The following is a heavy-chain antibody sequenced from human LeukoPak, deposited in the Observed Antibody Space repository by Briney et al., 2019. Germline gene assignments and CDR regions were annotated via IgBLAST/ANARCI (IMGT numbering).Heavy chain of an antibody. V-gene: IGHV4-39*01. CDR3: ARHASPVLRAYFGS. CDR1: GDSISSSSHY. J-gene: IGHJ4*02. D-gene: IGHD3-16*01. Sequence: SETLSLTCTVSGDSISSSSHYWGWIRQPPGKGLEWIGSFYYSGSTYYNPSLRSRVSISVDTSKNQFSLRLTSVTAADAAVYYCARHASPVLRAYFGSWGQGTLVTVSS. CDR2: FYYSGST.